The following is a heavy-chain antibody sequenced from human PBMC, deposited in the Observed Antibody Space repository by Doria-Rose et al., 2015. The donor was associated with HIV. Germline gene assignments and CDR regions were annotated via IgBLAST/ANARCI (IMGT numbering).Heavy chain of an antibody. CDR2: IDHSGNT. Sequence: QVQLQQWGAGLLKPSETLSLTCAVYGGSFSGYYWSWIRQPPGKSLEWIGEIDHSGNTNYNPSLKSRVTISVDTSKNQFSLNLTSVSAADTGLFYCARAYSSSRSFDFWGQGTLVTVSS. D-gene: IGHD2-2*01. CDR3: ARAYSSSRSFDF. J-gene: IGHJ4*02. V-gene: IGHV4-34*02. CDR1: GGSFSGYY.